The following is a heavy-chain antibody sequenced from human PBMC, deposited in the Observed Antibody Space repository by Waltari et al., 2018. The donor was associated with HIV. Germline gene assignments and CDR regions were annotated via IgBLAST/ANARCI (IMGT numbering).Heavy chain of an antibody. V-gene: IGHV3-23*01. Sequence: AASGFTFSSYAMSWVRQAPGKGLEWVSAISGSGGSTYYADSVKGRFTISRDNSKNTLYLQMNSLRAEDTAVYYCAKARGGWPRGYYFDYWGQGTLVTVSS. J-gene: IGHJ4*02. CDR1: GFTFSSYA. CDR2: ISGSGGST. D-gene: IGHD6-19*01. CDR3: AKARGGWPRGYYFDY.